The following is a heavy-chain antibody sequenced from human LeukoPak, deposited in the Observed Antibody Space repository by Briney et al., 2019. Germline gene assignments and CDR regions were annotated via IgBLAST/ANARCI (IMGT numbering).Heavy chain of an antibody. CDR2: IGYDGRNK. CDR1: GFTFSSYG. V-gene: IGHV3-33*01. CDR3: ARDMEQWLVQDWYFDL. J-gene: IGHJ2*01. Sequence: GGSLRLSCAASGFTFSSYGMHWVRQAPGKGLEWVAVIGYDGRNKYYADSVKGRFIISRDYSKNTLYLQMNILRTEDTAVYYCARDMEQWLVQDWYFDLSGRGTLVTVSS. D-gene: IGHD6-19*01.